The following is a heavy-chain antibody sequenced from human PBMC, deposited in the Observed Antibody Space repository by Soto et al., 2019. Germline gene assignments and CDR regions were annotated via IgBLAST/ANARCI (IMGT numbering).Heavy chain of an antibody. CDR2: MNPNSGNT. V-gene: IGHV1-8*01. J-gene: IGHJ4*02. CDR3: ARPLYYYATRVFGY. Sequence: QVQLVQSGAEVKKPGASVKVSCKASGYTFTSYDINWVRQATGQGLGWMGWMNPNSGNTGYAQRFQGSVTMTRNTSISAADMELSSLIPEETAVYYGARPLYYYATRVFGYGGQGTLVTDSS. CDR1: GYTFTSYD. D-gene: IGHD3-22*01.